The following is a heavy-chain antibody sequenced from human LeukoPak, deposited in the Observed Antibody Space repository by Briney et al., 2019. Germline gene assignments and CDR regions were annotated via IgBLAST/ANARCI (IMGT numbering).Heavy chain of an antibody. CDR3: ATYSGAHHKTFDD. D-gene: IGHD1-26*01. V-gene: IGHV4-59*01. J-gene: IGHJ4*02. CDR2: IYYTGST. CDR1: GGSISSYY. Sequence: SETLSLTCSVSGGSISSYYWSWIRQPPGKGLEWIGYIYYTGSTNYNPSLKSRVTISVDTSKNQFSLNLSSVTAADTAVYYCATYSGAHHKTFDDWGQGTLVTVSS.